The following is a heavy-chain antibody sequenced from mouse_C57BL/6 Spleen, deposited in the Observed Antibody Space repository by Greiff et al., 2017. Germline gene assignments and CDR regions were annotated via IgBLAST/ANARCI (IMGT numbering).Heavy chain of an antibody. CDR1: GYTFTSYW. J-gene: IGHJ4*01. V-gene: IGHV1-50*01. CDR3: ARKGIYYGNYGAMDY. D-gene: IGHD2-1*01. Sequence: QVQLQQPGAELVKPGASVKLSCKASGYTFTSYWMQWVKQRPGQGLEWIGESDPSDSYTNYNQKFKGKATLTVDTSSSTAYMQLSSLTSEDSAVYYCARKGIYYGNYGAMDYWGQGTSVTVSS. CDR2: SDPSDSYT.